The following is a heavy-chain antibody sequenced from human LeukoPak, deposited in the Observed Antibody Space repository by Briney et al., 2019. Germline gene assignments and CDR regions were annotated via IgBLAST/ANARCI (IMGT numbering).Heavy chain of an antibody. CDR3: ARALYSGSYGYYFDY. CDR2: IIPIFGTA. CDR1: GGTFSSYA. V-gene: IGHV1-69*05. Sequence: SVKVSCKASGGTFSSYAISWVRQAPGQGLEWMGGIIPIFGTANYAQKFQGRVTITTDESTSTAYMELSSLRSEDTAVYYCARALYSGSYGYYFDYWGQGTLVTVSS. D-gene: IGHD1-26*01. J-gene: IGHJ4*02.